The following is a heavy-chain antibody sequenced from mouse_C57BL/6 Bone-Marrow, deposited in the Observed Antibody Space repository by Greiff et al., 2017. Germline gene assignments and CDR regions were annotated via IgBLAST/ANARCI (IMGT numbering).Heavy chain of an antibody. V-gene: IGHV1-50*01. CDR1: GYTFTSYW. D-gene: IGHD4-1*01. CDR3: ARHWDREYYFDY. J-gene: IGHJ2*01. Sequence: VKLQESGAELVKPGASVKLSCKASGYTFTSYWMQWVKQRPGQGLEWIGEIDPSDSDTNYNQKFKGKATLTVDTSSSTAYMQLSSLTSEDSAVYYCARHWDREYYFDYWGQGTTLTVSS. CDR2: IDPSDSDT.